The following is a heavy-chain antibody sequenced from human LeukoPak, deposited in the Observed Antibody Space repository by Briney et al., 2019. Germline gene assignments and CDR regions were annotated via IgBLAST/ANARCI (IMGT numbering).Heavy chain of an antibody. Sequence: SETLSLTCTVSGGSISSYYWSWIRQPAGKGLEWIGRIYTSGSTNYNPSLKSRVTMSVDTSKNQFSLKLSSVTAADTAVYYCARGASAARNTVFDYWGLGTLVTVSS. J-gene: IGHJ4*02. CDR1: GGSISSYY. V-gene: IGHV4-4*07. D-gene: IGHD6-6*01. CDR2: IYTSGST. CDR3: ARGASAARNTVFDY.